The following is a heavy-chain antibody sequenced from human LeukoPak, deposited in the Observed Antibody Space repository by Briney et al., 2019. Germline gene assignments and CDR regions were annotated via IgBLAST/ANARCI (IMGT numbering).Heavy chain of an antibody. J-gene: IGHJ5*02. D-gene: IGHD3-10*01. V-gene: IGHV3-48*04. Sequence: PGGSLRLSCAASGFIFSDYTMNWVRQAPGKGLEWVSYISNSGSTTYYADSVKGRFTISRDNAKNSLYPQMNSLRADDTAVYYCAREPPRFGDNWFDPWGQGTLVTVSS. CDR1: GFIFSDYT. CDR3: AREPPRFGDNWFDP. CDR2: ISNSGSTT.